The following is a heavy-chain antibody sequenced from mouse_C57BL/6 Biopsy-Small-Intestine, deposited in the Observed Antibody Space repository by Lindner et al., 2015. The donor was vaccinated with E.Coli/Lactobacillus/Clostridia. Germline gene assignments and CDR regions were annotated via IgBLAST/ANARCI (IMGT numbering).Heavy chain of an antibody. D-gene: IGHD2-4*01. CDR1: GYAFSSSW. Sequence: VQLQESGPELVKPGASVKISCKASGYAFSSSWMNWVKQRPGKGLEWIGRIYPGDGDTNYNGKFKGKATLTADKSSSTAYMQLSSLTSEDSAVYFCARGGYDYNYAMDYWGQGTSVTVSS. V-gene: IGHV1-82*01. CDR3: ARGGYDYNYAMDY. J-gene: IGHJ4*01. CDR2: IYPGDGDT.